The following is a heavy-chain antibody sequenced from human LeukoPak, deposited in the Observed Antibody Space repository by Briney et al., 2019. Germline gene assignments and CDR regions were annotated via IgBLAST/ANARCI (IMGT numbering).Heavy chain of an antibody. CDR1: GFTFSSYG. Sequence: GRSLRLSCAASGFTFSSYGMHWVRQAPGKGLEWVAVISYDGSNKYYADSVKGRFTISRDNSKNTLYLQMNSLRAEDTAVYYCAKAGYYYDSSGYYYVFDYWGQGTLVTVSS. CDR3: AKAGYYYDSSGYYYVFDY. V-gene: IGHV3-30*18. D-gene: IGHD3-22*01. CDR2: ISYDGSNK. J-gene: IGHJ4*02.